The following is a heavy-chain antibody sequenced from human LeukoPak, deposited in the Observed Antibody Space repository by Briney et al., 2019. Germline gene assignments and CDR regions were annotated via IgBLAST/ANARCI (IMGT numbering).Heavy chain of an antibody. J-gene: IGHJ6*03. CDR3: ARPYCSSTSCPDQGYYYYYMDV. CDR2: INTDGSST. CDR1: GFTFSSYW. D-gene: IGHD2-2*01. V-gene: IGHV3-74*01. Sequence: PGGSLRLSCAASGFTFSSYWMHWVRQAPGKGLVWVSRINTDGSSTSYADSVKGRFTISRDNAKNTLYLQMNSLRAEDTAVYYCARPYCSSTSCPDQGYYYYYMDVWGKGTTVTVSS.